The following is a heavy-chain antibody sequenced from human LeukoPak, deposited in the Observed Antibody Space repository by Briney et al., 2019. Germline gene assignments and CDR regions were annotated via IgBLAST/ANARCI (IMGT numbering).Heavy chain of an antibody. V-gene: IGHV3-21*01. CDR3: ARHVVAVGFDY. D-gene: IGHD3-22*01. J-gene: IGHJ4*02. CDR1: GFTFNRYS. CDR2: ITSSSSYI. Sequence: GGSLRLSCAASGFTFNRYSMNWVRQAPGKGLEWVSSITSSSSYIYYADSVKGRFTISRDNAKNSLYLQMNSLRVEDTAVYYCARHVVAVGFDYWGQGTLVTVSS.